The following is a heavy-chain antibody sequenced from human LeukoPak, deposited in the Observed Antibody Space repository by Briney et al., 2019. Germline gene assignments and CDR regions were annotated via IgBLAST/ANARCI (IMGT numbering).Heavy chain of an antibody. Sequence: PGGSLRLSSAASGFTFSSYAMSWVRQAPGKGLEWVSAISGSGGSTYYADSVKGRFTISRDNSKNTLYLQMNSLRAEDTAVYYCAKYYDILTGYYEGYYFDYWGQGTLVTVSS. J-gene: IGHJ4*02. CDR3: AKYYDILTGYYEGYYFDY. V-gene: IGHV3-23*01. CDR1: GFTFSSYA. D-gene: IGHD3-9*01. CDR2: ISGSGGST.